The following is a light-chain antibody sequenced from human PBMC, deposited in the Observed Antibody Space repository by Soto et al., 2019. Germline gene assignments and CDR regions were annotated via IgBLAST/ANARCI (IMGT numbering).Light chain of an antibody. V-gene: IGLV2-14*01. CDR1: SSDVGGYKY. Sequence: QSVLTQAAAVSGCPGQSITITCTGTSSDVGGYKYVSWYQQHPGKAPKVMIYEVSNRPSGVSNRFSGSKSGNTASLTISGLQAEDEADYYCTSYTSSSTYVFGTGTKVTVL. J-gene: IGLJ1*01. CDR3: TSYTSSSTYV. CDR2: EVS.